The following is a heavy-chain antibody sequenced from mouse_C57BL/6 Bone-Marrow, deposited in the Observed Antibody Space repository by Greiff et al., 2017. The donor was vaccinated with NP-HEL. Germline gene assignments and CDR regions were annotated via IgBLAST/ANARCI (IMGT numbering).Heavy chain of an antibody. D-gene: IGHD3-2*02. J-gene: IGHJ2*01. Sequence: EVMLVESGGGLVQPGGSLKLSCAASGFTFSDYYMYWVRQTPEKRLEWVAYISNGGGSTYYPDTVKGRFTISRDNAKNTLYLQMSRLKSEDTAMYYCARQKGQLRLIDYWGQGTTLTVSS. CDR1: GFTFSDYY. V-gene: IGHV5-12*01. CDR2: ISNGGGST. CDR3: ARQKGQLRLIDY.